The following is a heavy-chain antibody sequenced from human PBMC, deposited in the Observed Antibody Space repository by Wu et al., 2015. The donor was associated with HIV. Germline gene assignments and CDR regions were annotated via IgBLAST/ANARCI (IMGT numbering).Heavy chain of an antibody. J-gene: IGHJ4*02. Sequence: QVQLVQSGAEVKKPGSSVKASCKASGGTFSSYAISWVRQAPGQGLEWMGGIIPIFGTANYAQKFQGRVTITADESTSTAYMELSSLRSEDTAVYYCARARAGRDEDRNTEIITGTFDYWGQGTLVTVSS. CDR1: GGTFSSYA. V-gene: IGHV1-69*12. CDR2: IIPIFGTA. CDR3: ARARAGRDEDRNTEIITGTFDY. D-gene: IGHD1-7*01.